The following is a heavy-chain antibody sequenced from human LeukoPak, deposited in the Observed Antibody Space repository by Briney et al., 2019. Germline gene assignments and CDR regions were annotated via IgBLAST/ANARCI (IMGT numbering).Heavy chain of an antibody. CDR1: GGTFSSYA. Sequence: ASVKVSCKASGGTFSSYAISWVRQAPGQGLEWMGWISAYNGNTNYAQKLQGRVTMTTDASTSTAYKELRSLRSDDTAVYYCARAPYDFWSGYYHYWGQGTLVTVSS. J-gene: IGHJ4*02. CDR2: ISAYNGNT. V-gene: IGHV1-18*01. D-gene: IGHD3-3*01. CDR3: ARAPYDFWSGYYHY.